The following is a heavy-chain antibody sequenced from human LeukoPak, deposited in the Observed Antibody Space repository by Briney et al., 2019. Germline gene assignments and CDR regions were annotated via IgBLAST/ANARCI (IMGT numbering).Heavy chain of an antibody. CDR1: SDSISGYY. Sequence: SETLSLTCTVSSDSISGYYWSWIRQPPGKGLEWIGYIYNSGSTKYNPSLKSRVTTSLDTSKNQFSLKLSSVTAADTAVYYCAAYSGSYSFLVYWGQGTLVTVSS. J-gene: IGHJ4*02. CDR3: AAYSGSYSFLVY. V-gene: IGHV4-59*01. D-gene: IGHD1-26*01. CDR2: IYNSGST.